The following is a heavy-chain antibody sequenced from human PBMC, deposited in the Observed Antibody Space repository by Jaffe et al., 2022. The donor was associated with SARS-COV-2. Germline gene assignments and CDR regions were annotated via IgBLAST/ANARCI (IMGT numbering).Heavy chain of an antibody. CDR2: ISRSSDYT. CDR3: VSSPYNGVSGY. CDR1: GFTFSTYS. J-gene: IGHJ4*02. V-gene: IGHV3-21*01. D-gene: IGHD1-20*01. Sequence: EVQLVESGGGLVKPGGSLRLSCAASGFTFSTYSMNWVRQAPGKGLEWVSSISRSSDYTHYADSVKGRFTISRDNAKNSLYLQMNSLRAEDTAVYYCVSSPYNGVSGYWGQGSLVTVSS.